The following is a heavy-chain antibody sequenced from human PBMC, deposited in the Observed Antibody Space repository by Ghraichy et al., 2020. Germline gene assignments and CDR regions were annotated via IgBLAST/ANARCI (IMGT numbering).Heavy chain of an antibody. CDR3: ARAKGSGTDGRNWFDP. J-gene: IGHJ5*02. CDR1: GGSISSGGYY. CDR2: IYYSGST. Sequence: SETLSLTCTVSGGSISSGGYYWSWIRQHPGKGLEWIGYIYYSGSTYYNPSLKSRVTISVDTSKNQFSLKLSSVTAADTAVYYCARAKGSGTDGRNWFDPWGQGTLXTVSS. V-gene: IGHV4-31*03. D-gene: IGHD5-12*01.